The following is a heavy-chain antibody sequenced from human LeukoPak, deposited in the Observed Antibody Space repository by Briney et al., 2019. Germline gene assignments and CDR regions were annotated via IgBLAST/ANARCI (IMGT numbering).Heavy chain of an antibody. CDR3: ARRGANSGGYSHFDL. D-gene: IGHD1-26*01. CDR1: GGSLSISSYY. Sequence: SETLSLTCIVSGGSLSISSYYWGWIRRPPGKGLEWIGTIYHSGSTYYNPSLKSRVTISVDTSKKQFPLKLSSVTAADTAVYYCARRGANSGGYSHFDLWGRGTLVTVSS. J-gene: IGHJ2*01. CDR2: IYHSGST. V-gene: IGHV4-39*06.